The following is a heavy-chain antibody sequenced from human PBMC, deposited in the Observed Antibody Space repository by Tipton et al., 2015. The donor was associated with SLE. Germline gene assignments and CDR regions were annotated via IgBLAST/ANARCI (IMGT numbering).Heavy chain of an antibody. CDR2: IKDDGTEK. CDR1: RVTLSSYG. V-gene: IGHV3-7*01. Sequence: SLRLSCEVSRVTLSSYGMHWVRQAPGKGLEWVANIKDDGTEKYYLDSVWGRFTFSRDNAKNSLYLQMSSLRVEDTAVYYSARIKVTGGGGEAFDLWRQGTMVTVSS. D-gene: IGHD3-16*01. CDR3: ARIKVTGGGGEAFDL. J-gene: IGHJ3*01.